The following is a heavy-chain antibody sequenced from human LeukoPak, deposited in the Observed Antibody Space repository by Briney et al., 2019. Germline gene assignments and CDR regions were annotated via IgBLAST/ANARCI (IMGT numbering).Heavy chain of an antibody. CDR2: ISGSSRTI. Sequence: SGGSLRLSCAASGFTFSDYYLTWIRQAPGKGLEWLSYISGSSRTIYYADSVKGRFTISRDNAKNSLYLQMNSLRAEDTAVYYCARSSGGTYFDYWGQGTLVTVSS. CDR1: GFTFSDYY. D-gene: IGHD5-12*01. J-gene: IGHJ4*02. V-gene: IGHV3-11*04. CDR3: ARSSGGTYFDY.